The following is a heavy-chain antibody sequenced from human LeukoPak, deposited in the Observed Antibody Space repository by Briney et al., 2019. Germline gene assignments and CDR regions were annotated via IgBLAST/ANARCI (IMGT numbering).Heavy chain of an antibody. Sequence: GGSLRLSCAASGFTFSRYGMHWVRQAPGKGLEWVAFIRYDESNKFYADSVKGRFTVSRDNSKNTLYLQMNSLRAEDTAVYYCAKDLVDTASNYYYYYMDVWGKGTTVTVSS. J-gene: IGHJ6*03. CDR3: AKDLVDTASNYYYYYMDV. CDR1: GFTFSRYG. V-gene: IGHV3-30*02. D-gene: IGHD5-18*01. CDR2: IRYDESNK.